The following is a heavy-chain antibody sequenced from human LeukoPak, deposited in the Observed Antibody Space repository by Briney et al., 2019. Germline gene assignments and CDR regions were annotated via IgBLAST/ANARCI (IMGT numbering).Heavy chain of an antibody. J-gene: IGHJ5*02. V-gene: IGHV4-34*01. Sequence: PSETLSLTCAVYGGSFSGYYWSGIRQPPGKGLDWIGEINHSGSTNYNPSLKSRVTISVDTSKNQFSLKLSSVTAADTAVYYCARVRNIVEVPAATRAAHGFDPWGQGTLVTVSS. CDR2: INHSGST. CDR3: ARVRNIVEVPAATRAAHGFDP. D-gene: IGHD2-2*01. CDR1: GGSFSGYY.